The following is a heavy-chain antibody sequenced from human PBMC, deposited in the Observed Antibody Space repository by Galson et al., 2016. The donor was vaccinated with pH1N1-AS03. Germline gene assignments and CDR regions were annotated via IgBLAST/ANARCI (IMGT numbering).Heavy chain of an antibody. CDR2: INQDGSDK. J-gene: IGHJ4*02. CDR1: GFTYDVYW. D-gene: IGHD6-19*01. Sequence: GSLRLSCAASGFTYDVYWMTWVRQAPGKGLEWVAKINQDGSDKKYANSVKGRFTISRDNAENSLYLQMNSLRSEDTAVYYCATGGTYTSGWILDYWGQGTLVAVSS. V-gene: IGHV3-7*03. CDR3: ATGGTYTSGWILDY.